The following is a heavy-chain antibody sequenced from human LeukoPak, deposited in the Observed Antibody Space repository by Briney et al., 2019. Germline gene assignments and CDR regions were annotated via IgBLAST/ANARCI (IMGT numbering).Heavy chain of an antibody. J-gene: IGHJ6*03. CDR1: GYTFPGYY. CDR2: SNPNSGGT. V-gene: IGHV1-2*06. Sequence: ASVKVSCKASGYTFPGYYMQWVRQAPGQGLEWMGRSNPNSGGTDYAQKFQGRVTMTRDTTISTAYMELSRLRSDDTAVYYCARDERAYYYMDVWGKGTTVTVSS. CDR3: ARDERAYYYMDV.